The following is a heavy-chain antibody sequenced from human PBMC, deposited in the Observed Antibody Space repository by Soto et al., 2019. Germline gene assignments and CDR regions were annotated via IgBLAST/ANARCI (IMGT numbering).Heavy chain of an antibody. Sequence: GGSLRLSCAASGFTFDDYAMHWVRQAPGKGLEWVSGISWNSGSIGYADSVKGRFTISRDNAKNSLYLQMNSLRAEDTALYYCAKDQVATVQAGYYYYYYMDVWGKGTTVTVSS. D-gene: IGHD5-12*01. CDR1: GFTFDDYA. J-gene: IGHJ6*03. CDR3: AKDQVATVQAGYYYYYYMDV. V-gene: IGHV3-9*01. CDR2: ISWNSGSI.